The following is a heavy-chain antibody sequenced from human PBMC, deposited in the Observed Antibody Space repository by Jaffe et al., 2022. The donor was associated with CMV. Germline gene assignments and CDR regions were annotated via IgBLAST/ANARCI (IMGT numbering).Heavy chain of an antibody. CDR3: ARVGGGGRPSLRFLEWFRIRGWFDP. J-gene: IGHJ5*02. D-gene: IGHD3-3*01. CDR2: INHSGST. V-gene: IGHV4-34*01. CDR1: GGSFSGYY. Sequence: QVQLQQWGAGLLKPSETLSLTCAVYGGSFSGYYWSWIRQPPGKGLEWIGEINHSGSTNYNPSLKSRVTISVDTSKNQFSLKLSSVTAADTAVYYCARVGGGGRPSLRFLEWFRIRGWFDPWGQGTLVTVSS.